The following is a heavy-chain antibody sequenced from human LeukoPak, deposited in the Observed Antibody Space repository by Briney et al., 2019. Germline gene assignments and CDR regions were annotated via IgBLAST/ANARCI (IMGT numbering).Heavy chain of an antibody. CDR1: GGSFSGYY. CDR2: INHSGST. CDR3: ARGRIVVVVSVAFDI. D-gene: IGHD2-15*01. Sequence: SETLSLTCAVYGGSFSGYYWSWIRQPPGKGLEWIGEINHSGSTNYNPSLKSRVTISVDTSKNQFSLKLSSVTAAGTAVYYCARGRIVVVVSVAFDIRGQGTMVTVSS. V-gene: IGHV4-34*01. J-gene: IGHJ3*02.